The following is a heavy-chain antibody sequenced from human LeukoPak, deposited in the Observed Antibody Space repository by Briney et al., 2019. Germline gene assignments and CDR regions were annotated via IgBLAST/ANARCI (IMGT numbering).Heavy chain of an antibody. D-gene: IGHD2-2*01. CDR2: IRYDVSNK. Sequence: GGSLRLSWAASGFTFSSYGMHGVGQAPGKGLEWVAFIRYDVSNKYYADSVEGRFTISRDNSKNTLYLQMTSLRAEDTAVYYCAKDLYCSSTSCSYYFDYWGQGTLVTVSS. CDR1: GFTFSSYG. J-gene: IGHJ4*02. V-gene: IGHV3-30*02. CDR3: AKDLYCSSTSCSYYFDY.